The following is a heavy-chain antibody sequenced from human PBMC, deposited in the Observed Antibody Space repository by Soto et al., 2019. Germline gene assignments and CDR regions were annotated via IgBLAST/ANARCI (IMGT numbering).Heavy chain of an antibody. D-gene: IGHD6-13*01. V-gene: IGHV4-34*01. Sequence: QVQLQQWGAGLLKPSETLSLTCAVYGGSFSGYYWSWIRQPPGKGLEWIGEINQSGSTNYNPSLKNRVTISVDTSKNQFSLKLTSVTAADTAVYYCARTYSSSWSPFEYWGQGTLVTVSS. CDR3: ARTYSSSWSPFEY. J-gene: IGHJ4*02. CDR1: GGSFSGYY. CDR2: INQSGST.